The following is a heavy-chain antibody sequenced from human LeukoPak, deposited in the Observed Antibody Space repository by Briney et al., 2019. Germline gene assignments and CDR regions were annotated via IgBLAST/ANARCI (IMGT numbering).Heavy chain of an antibody. Sequence: GGSLRLSCAASGFTFSSYAMSWVRQAPGRGLEWVAGISGSGGSIYFADSVKGRFTISRDNSKNTLYLQMNSLRAEDTAVYYCARGGIAAAGPFDYWGQGTLVTVSS. CDR1: GFTFSSYA. V-gene: IGHV3-23*01. CDR3: ARGGIAAAGPFDY. J-gene: IGHJ4*02. CDR2: ISGSGGSI. D-gene: IGHD6-13*01.